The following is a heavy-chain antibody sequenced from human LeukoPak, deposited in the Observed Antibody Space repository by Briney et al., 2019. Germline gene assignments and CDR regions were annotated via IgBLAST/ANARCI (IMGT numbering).Heavy chain of an antibody. Sequence: ASVKVSCKASGDTFSSYGISWVRQAPGQGLEWMGGIIPFFGTASYAQNFQGRVTITADESTTTAYMELSSLRSEDTAVYYCARETYGSGSYYTSAFDIWGQGTMVTVSS. J-gene: IGHJ3*02. CDR2: IIPFFGTA. CDR3: ARETYGSGSYYTSAFDI. D-gene: IGHD3-10*01. CDR1: GDTFSSYG. V-gene: IGHV1-69*13.